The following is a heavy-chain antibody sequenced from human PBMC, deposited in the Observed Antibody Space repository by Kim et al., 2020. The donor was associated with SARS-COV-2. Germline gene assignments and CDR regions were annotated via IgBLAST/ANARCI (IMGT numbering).Heavy chain of an antibody. CDR3: ARDCSSTSYYSSHDAFAI. CDR2: IYYSGST. Sequence: SETLSLTCTVSGGSISSGGYYWSWIRQHPGKGLEWIGYIYYSGSTYYNPSLKSRVTISVDTSKNQFSLKLSSVTAADAAVYYCARDCSSTSYYSSHDAFAIWGQGPLVTVPS. D-gene: IGHD2-2*01. CDR1: GGSISSGGYY. J-gene: IGHJ3*02. V-gene: IGHV4-31*03.